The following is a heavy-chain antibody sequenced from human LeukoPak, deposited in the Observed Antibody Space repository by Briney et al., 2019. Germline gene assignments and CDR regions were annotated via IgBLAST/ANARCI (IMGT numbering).Heavy chain of an antibody. CDR3: ASYTYYFESSGYDSYYYMDV. CDR2: NYNSGTT. CDR1: GGSISSYY. J-gene: IGHJ6*03. D-gene: IGHD3-22*01. Sequence: SETLSLTCTVSGGSISSYYWSWIRQPPGKGLEWIGYNYNSGTTYYNPSLKSRVTISVDTSKNQFSLKLNSVTAADTAVYYCASYTYYFESSGYDSYYYMDVWGKGTTVTVSS. V-gene: IGHV4-59*06.